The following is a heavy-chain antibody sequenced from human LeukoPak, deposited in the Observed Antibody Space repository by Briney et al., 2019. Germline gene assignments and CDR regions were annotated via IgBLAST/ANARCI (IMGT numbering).Heavy chain of an antibody. CDR3: ASRGYYDFWSGLGTPFDP. CDR2: INHSGST. V-gene: IGHV4-34*01. J-gene: IGHJ5*02. CDR1: GGSFSGYY. Sequence: PSETLSLTCAVYGGSFSGYYWSWIRQPPGKGLEWIGEINHSGSTNYKPSLKSRVTISVDTSKNQFSLKLSSVTAADTAVYYCASRGYYDFWSGLGTPFDPWGQGTLVTVSS. D-gene: IGHD3-3*01.